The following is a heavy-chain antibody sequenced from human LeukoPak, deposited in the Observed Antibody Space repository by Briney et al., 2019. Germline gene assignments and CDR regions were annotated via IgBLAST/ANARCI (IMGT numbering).Heavy chain of an antibody. V-gene: IGHV3-7*02. CDR3: AIDYYASGSHDS. Sequence: GGSLRLSCAASGFTFSSFWMTWVRQAPGKGLEWVANIRQDGSAKYYVDSVKGRFTISRDNAKNSLCLQLNSLRAEDTAVYYCAIDYYASGSHDSWGQGALVTVSS. CDR1: GFTFSSFW. J-gene: IGHJ4*02. D-gene: IGHD3-10*01. CDR2: IRQDGSAK.